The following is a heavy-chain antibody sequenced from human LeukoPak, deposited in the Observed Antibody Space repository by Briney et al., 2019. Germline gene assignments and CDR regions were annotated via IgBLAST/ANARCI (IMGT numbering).Heavy chain of an antibody. V-gene: IGHV1-2*02. CDR3: ARTAGDNWYFDL. Sequence: ASVKVSCKTSGYSFSNYDINWVRQAPGQGLEWMGWINPNSGGTNYAQKFQGRVTMTRDTSISTAYMELSRLRSDDTAVYYCARTAGDNWYFDLWGRGTLVTVSS. CDR1: GYSFSNYD. J-gene: IGHJ2*01. D-gene: IGHD4-17*01. CDR2: INPNSGGT.